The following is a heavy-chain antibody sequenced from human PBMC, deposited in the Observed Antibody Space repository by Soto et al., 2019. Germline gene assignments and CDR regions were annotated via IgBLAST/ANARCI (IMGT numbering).Heavy chain of an antibody. Sequence: GESLKISCKGSGYSFTSYWIGWVRQMPGKGLEWMGIIYPGDSDTRYSPSFQGQVTISADKSISPAYLQGSSLKASDTAMYYCAVADEDSGSAIGDYWGQGTLVTVSS. D-gene: IGHD1-26*01. CDR1: GYSFTSYW. J-gene: IGHJ4*02. V-gene: IGHV5-51*01. CDR3: AVADEDSGSAIGDY. CDR2: IYPGDSDT.